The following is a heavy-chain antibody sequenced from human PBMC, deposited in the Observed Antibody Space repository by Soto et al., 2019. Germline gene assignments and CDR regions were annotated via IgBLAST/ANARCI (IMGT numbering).Heavy chain of an antibody. J-gene: IGHJ4*02. CDR3: VRDGYCSGKRCEPRAFDY. D-gene: IGHD2-15*01. V-gene: IGHV3-23*01. CDR1: GFTLSSYA. CDR2: SGGSGSYT. Sequence: GALRLSCVASGFTLSSYAMSWVRQAPGKGLEWVSASGGSGSYTYYADSVKGRFTISRDTSTNTLYLQMNSLRAEDTAVYYCVRDGYCSGKRCEPRAFDYWGQGTLVTVS.